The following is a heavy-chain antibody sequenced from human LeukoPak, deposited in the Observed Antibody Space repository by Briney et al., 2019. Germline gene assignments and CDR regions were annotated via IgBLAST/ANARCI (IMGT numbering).Heavy chain of an antibody. CDR1: GYTFTGYY. J-gene: IGHJ4*02. V-gene: IGHV1-2*02. Sequence: ASAKVSCKASGYTFTGYYMHWVRQAPGQGLEWMGWINPNSGGTNYAQKFQGRVTMTRDTSISTAYMELSRLRSDDTAVYYCARDSSGYFPVFDYWGQGTLVTVSS. D-gene: IGHD3-22*01. CDR3: ARDSSGYFPVFDY. CDR2: INPNSGGT.